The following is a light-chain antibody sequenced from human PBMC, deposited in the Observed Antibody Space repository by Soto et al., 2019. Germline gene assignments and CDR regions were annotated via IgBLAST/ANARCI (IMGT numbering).Light chain of an antibody. V-gene: IGLV2-23*01. CDR2: EAS. J-gene: IGLJ7*01. CDR3: CSYASSNTLV. CDR1: ISDIGTYNL. Sequence: QCLLTQPASVSGSPGQSITISCTGSISDIGTYNLVSWLQQHPGKAPKLMIYEASKRPSGVSNRFSGSKSGNTASLTISGLQAEDEADYYCCSYASSNTLVVGGGTQLTVL.